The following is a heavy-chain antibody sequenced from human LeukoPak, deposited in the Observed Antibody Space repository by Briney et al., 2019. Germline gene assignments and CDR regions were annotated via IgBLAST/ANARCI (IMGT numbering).Heavy chain of an antibody. CDR3: TRDLGDNFWSGYYNY. Sequence: GGSLRLSCTASGFTFGDYAMSWVRQAPGKGLEWVGFIRSKACGGTTEYAASVKGRFTISRDDSKSIAYLQMNSLKTEDTAVYYCTRDLGDNFWSGYYNYWGQGTLVTVSS. V-gene: IGHV3-49*04. CDR2: IRSKACGGTT. D-gene: IGHD3-3*01. J-gene: IGHJ4*02. CDR1: GFTFGDYA.